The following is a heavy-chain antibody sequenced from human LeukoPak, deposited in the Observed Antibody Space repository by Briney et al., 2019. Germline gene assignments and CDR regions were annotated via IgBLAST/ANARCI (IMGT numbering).Heavy chain of an antibody. CDR2: IYYSGST. CDR3: ARGFYGSGSYYKSPFDC. Sequence: PSQTLSLTCTVSGASISSYYWSSIRQPPRKRLEWIGYIYYSGSTNYNASLKSRVSISVDTSKNQFSLRLSSVTAADTAVYYCARGFYGSGSYYKSPFDCWGQGTLVTVSS. J-gene: IGHJ4*02. V-gene: IGHV4-59*01. D-gene: IGHD3-10*01. CDR1: GASISSYY.